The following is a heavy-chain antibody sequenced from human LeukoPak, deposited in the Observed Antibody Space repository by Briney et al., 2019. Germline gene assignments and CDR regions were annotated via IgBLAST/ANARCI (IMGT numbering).Heavy chain of an antibody. J-gene: IGHJ4*02. CDR2: IRYDGSNK. D-gene: IGHD1-26*01. CDR3: AKDFTVMDWEIDY. V-gene: IGHV3-30*02. CDR1: GFTFSSYG. Sequence: PGGSLRLSCAASGFTFSSYGMHWVRQAPGKGLEWVAFIRYDGSNKYYADSVKGRFAISRDNSKNTLYLQMNSLRAEDTAVYYCAKDFTVMDWEIDYWGQGTLVTVSS.